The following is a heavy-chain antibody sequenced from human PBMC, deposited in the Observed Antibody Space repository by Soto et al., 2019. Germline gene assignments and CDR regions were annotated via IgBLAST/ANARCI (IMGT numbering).Heavy chain of an antibody. CDR2: IYYSGST. J-gene: IGHJ6*03. CDR3: ARVQYCGGDCYSYYYYYYMDV. CDR1: GGSISSYY. D-gene: IGHD2-21*01. V-gene: IGHV4-59*01. Sequence: PSETLSLTCTVSGGSISSYYWSWIRQPPGKGLECIGYIYYSGSTNYNPSLKSRVTISVDTSKNQFSLKLSSVTAADTAVYYCARVQYCGGDCYSYYYYYYMDVWGKGTTVTVSS.